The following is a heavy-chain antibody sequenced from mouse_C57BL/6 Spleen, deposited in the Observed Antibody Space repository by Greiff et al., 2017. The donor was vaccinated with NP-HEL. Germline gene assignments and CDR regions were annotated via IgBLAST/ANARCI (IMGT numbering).Heavy chain of an antibody. CDR2: IYPGNSDT. Sequence: EVQLQQSGTVLARSGASVKMSCKTSGYTFTSYWMHWVKQRPGQGLEWIGAIYPGNSDTSYNQKFKGKAKLTAVTSASTAYMERSSLTNEDSAVYYCTTDYYGSSLDYWGQGTTLTVSS. D-gene: IGHD1-1*01. CDR3: TTDYYGSSLDY. CDR1: GYTFTSYW. V-gene: IGHV1-5*01. J-gene: IGHJ2*01.